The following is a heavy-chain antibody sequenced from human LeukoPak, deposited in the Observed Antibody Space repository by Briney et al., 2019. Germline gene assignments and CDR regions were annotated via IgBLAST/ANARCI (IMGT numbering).Heavy chain of an antibody. CDR2: IYSGGST. V-gene: IGHV3-53*01. CDR3: AREYDSASMDV. D-gene: IGHD3-22*01. J-gene: IGHJ6*02. CDR1: GFTVSSNY. Sequence: GSLRLSCAASGFTVSSNYMSWVRQAPGKRLEWVSVIYSGGSTYYADSVKGRFTISRDNSKNTLYLQMNSLRAEDTAVYYCAREYDSASMDVWGQGTTVTVSS.